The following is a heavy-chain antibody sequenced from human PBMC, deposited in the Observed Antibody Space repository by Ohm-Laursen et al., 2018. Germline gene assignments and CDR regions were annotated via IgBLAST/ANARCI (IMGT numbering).Heavy chain of an antibody. CDR2: ISWNSGSI. V-gene: IGHV3-9*01. CDR3: ARSPDNYDFWSGYYYYGMDV. CDR1: GFTFDDYA. J-gene: IGHJ6*02. Sequence: SLRLSCTASGFTFDDYAMNWVRQSPGKGLEWVSDISWNSGSIGYADSVKGRFTISRDNAKNSLYLQMNSLRAEDTALYYCARSPDNYDFWSGYYYYGMDVWGQGATVTVSS. D-gene: IGHD3-3*01.